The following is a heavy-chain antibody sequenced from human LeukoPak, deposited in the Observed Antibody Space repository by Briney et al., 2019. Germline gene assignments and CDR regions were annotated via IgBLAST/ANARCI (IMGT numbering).Heavy chain of an antibody. D-gene: IGHD2-2*01. CDR1: GFPFSTYG. J-gene: IGHJ4*02. Sequence: LSGGSLRLSCVASGFPFSTYGMHWVRQAPGTGLEWLAVLSDDGINTHYADSVKGRFTISRDNSQNTLYLQMISLRAEDTAAYYCGVVPAATMLRDHWGQGTLVTVSS. V-gene: IGHV3-33*01. CDR3: GVVPAATMLRDH. CDR2: LSDDGINT.